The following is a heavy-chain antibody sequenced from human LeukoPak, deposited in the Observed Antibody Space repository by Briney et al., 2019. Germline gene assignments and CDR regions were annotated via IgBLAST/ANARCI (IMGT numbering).Heavy chain of an antibody. J-gene: IGHJ4*02. CDR2: ASRDGVSQ. CDR1: GFTFETHD. Sequence: GGSLRLSCAASGFTFETHDMHWVRRAPGKGLEWVGVASRDGVSQNYGDSVEGRFTISRDQSDNTLFLQMISLRPEDTAIYYCAKEQSSGWYRTADYWGQGTLVTVSS. CDR3: AKEQSSGWYRTADY. V-gene: IGHV3-30*18. D-gene: IGHD6-19*01.